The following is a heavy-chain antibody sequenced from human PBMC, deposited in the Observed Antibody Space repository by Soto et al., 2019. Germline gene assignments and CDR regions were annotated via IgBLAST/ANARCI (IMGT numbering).Heavy chain of an antibody. CDR1: GGSISSYY. CDR3: ARGIVVVPAASGGIYNWFDP. Sequence: SETLSLTCTVSGGSISSYYWSWIRQPAGKGLEWIGRIYTSGSTNYNPSLKSRVTMSADTSKNQFSLKLSSVTAADTAVYYCARGIVVVPAASGGIYNWFDPWGQGTLVTVSS. J-gene: IGHJ5*02. CDR2: IYTSGST. D-gene: IGHD2-2*01. V-gene: IGHV4-4*07.